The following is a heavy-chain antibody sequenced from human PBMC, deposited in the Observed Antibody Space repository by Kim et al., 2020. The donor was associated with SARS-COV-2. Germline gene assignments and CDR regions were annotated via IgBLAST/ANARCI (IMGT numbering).Heavy chain of an antibody. CDR3: ARRGNTAMRYGMDV. Sequence: SETLSLTCAVYGGSFSGYYWSWIRQPPGKGLEWIGEINHSGSTNYNPSLKSRVTISVDTSKNQFSLKLSSVTAADTAVYYCARRGNTAMRYGMDVWGQGT. V-gene: IGHV4-34*01. D-gene: IGHD5-18*01. CDR1: GGSFSGYY. CDR2: INHSGST. J-gene: IGHJ6*02.